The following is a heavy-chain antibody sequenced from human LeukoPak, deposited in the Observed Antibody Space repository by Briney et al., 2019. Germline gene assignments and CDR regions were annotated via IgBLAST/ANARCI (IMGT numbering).Heavy chain of an antibody. V-gene: IGHV4-39*01. Sequence: SETLSLTCTVSGGSISSSRYYWGWIRQPPGKGLEWIGSIYYSGSAYYNPSLKSRVTISVDTSKNQFSLKLSSVTAADTAVYYCARQPGSSWSPYYYYGMDVWGQGTTVTVSS. CDR2: IYYSGSA. CDR3: ARQPGSSWSPYYYYGMDV. J-gene: IGHJ6*02. CDR1: GGSISSSRYY. D-gene: IGHD6-13*01.